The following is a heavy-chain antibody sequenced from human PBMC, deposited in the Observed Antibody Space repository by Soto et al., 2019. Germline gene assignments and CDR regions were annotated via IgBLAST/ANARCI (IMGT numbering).Heavy chain of an antibody. CDR1: GYAFTTYG. D-gene: IGHD1-26*01. V-gene: IGHV1-18*01. CDR2: ISAHNGNT. J-gene: IGHJ4*02. CDR3: ARGRYGDY. Sequence: QVHLVQSGAELKKPGASVKVSCKGSGYAFTTYGITWVRQAPGQGLEWMGWISAHNGNTTYAQKLQGRVTVTRDTSTSTAYMELRSLRSDDTAVYYCARGRYGDYWGQGALVTVSS.